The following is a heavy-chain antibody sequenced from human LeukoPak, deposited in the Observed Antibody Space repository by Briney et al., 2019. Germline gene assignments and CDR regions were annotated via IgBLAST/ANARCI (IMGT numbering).Heavy chain of an antibody. Sequence: ASVKVSCRASGYSFGDYAIHWVRQAPGQRLEWMGWINAGNGETKYSQNFQARVTITRDRSASTAYMELSSLRSEDISVYYCARGRWTATETTYYLDYWGQGTLVTVSS. CDR2: INAGNGET. D-gene: IGHD4-17*01. CDR1: GYSFGDYA. J-gene: IGHJ4*02. CDR3: ARGRWTATETTYYLDY. V-gene: IGHV1-3*01.